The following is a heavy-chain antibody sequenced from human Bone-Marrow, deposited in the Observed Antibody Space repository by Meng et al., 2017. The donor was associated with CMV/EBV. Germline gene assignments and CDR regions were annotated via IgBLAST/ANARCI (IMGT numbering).Heavy chain of an antibody. D-gene: IGHD3-9*01. CDR2: ISWNSGWT. CDR3: ARSKALTLLDY. J-gene: IGHJ4*02. Sequence: SLKISCAASGFSFDDYAMVWVRQGPGKGLEWVSGISWNSGWTAYADSVKGRFTISRDNDKNLIYLQINSLRAEDTAVYYCARSKALTLLDYWGRGTLVTVSS. CDR1: GFSFDDYA. V-gene: IGHV3-9*01.